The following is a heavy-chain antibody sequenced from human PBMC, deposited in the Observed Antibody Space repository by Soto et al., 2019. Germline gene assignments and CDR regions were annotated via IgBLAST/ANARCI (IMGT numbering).Heavy chain of an antibody. Sequence: QVQLVQSGAEVVKPGSSVKVSCKASGDTFDTFAISWVRQAPGQGLEWMGGIIPIFRTPDYGQKFQGRVTITADESTSTAYMELSSLRSEDTAVYYCARDKDREQVGGNYYYTLDVGGQGTTVTVSS. CDR1: GDTFDTFA. CDR2: IIPIFRTP. CDR3: ARDKDREQVGGNYYYTLDV. V-gene: IGHV1-69*12. D-gene: IGHD2-2*01. J-gene: IGHJ6*02.